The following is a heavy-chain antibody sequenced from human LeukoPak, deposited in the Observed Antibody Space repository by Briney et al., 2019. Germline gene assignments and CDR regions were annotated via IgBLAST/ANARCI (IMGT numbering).Heavy chain of an antibody. CDR1: GYTLIELS. CDR2: FDPEDGET. CDR3: ASHYENLSGYYIYYFDY. V-gene: IGHV1-24*01. D-gene: IGHD3-9*01. Sequence: WASVNVSCKVSGYTLIELSIHWVRQAPGKGREWMGGFDPEDGETIYAQKFQGRVTMTQDTSTDADYMELSSLRSEDTALYYCASHYENLSGYYIYYFDYWGQGTLVTVSS. J-gene: IGHJ4*02.